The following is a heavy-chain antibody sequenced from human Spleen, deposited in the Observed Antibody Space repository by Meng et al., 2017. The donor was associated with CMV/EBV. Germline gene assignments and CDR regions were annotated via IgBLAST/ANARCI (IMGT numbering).Heavy chain of an antibody. CDR1: GTYSGSA. Sequence: GTYSGSASSWVRQAPGQGLEWMGGSIPIFGTANYAQKFQGRVTITTDESTSTAYMELSSLRSEDTAVYYCARDRDCGGDCFSNWFDPWGQGTLVTVSS. CDR3: ARDRDCGGDCFSNWFDP. D-gene: IGHD2-21*01. V-gene: IGHV1-69*05. CDR2: SIPIFGTA. J-gene: IGHJ5*02.